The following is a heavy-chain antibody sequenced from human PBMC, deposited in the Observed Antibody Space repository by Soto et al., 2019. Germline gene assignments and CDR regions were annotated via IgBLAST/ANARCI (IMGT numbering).Heavy chain of an antibody. CDR2: IYYSGST. V-gene: IGHV4-59*01. J-gene: IGHJ4*02. CDR1: GGSISSYY. CDR3: ARVATTGDGRVDY. Sequence: SETLSLTCTVSGGSISSYYWSWIRQPPGKGLEWIGYIYYSGSTNYNPSLKSRVTISVDTSKNQFSLKLGSVTAADTAVYYCARVATTGDGRVDYWGQGTLVTVSS. D-gene: IGHD1-26*01.